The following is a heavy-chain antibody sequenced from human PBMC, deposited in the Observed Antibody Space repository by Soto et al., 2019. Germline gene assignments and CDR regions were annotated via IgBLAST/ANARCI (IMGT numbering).Heavy chain of an antibody. D-gene: IGHD3-10*01. Sequence: QVQLVQSGAEVKKPGSSVKVSCKASGGTFSSYTISWVRQAPGQGLEWMGRIIPILGIANYAQKFQGRVTITADKSTSKAYMELSSLRSEYTAVYYCARDFGGSGDYYYYYGMDVWGQGTTVTVS. V-gene: IGHV1-69*08. CDR1: GGTFSSYT. CDR3: ARDFGGSGDYYYYYGMDV. CDR2: IIPILGIA. J-gene: IGHJ6*02.